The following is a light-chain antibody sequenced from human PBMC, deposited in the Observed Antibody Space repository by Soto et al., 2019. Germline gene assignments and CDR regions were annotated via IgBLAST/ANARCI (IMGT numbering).Light chain of an antibody. CDR2: GAS. CDR1: QCVDSN. V-gene: IGKV3-15*01. J-gene: IGKJ2*01. Sequence: EIEMTQSPATLSVSPGETTTLSCRASQCVDSNVAWYQQKGGQAPRLLISGASSRATGIPARFSANGSGTEFTLTISGLQSEDFAIYYCQQYHTWPSFGQGTKVQIK. CDR3: QQYHTWPS.